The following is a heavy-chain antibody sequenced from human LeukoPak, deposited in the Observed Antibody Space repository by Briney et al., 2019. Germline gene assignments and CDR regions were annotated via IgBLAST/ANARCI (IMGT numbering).Heavy chain of an antibody. CDR1: GDSVSSNSAA. D-gene: IGHD4-17*01. CDR3: ARLKAENGDFYYYGMDV. V-gene: IGHV6-1*01. CDR2: TYYRSKWYN. J-gene: IGHJ6*02. Sequence: SQTLSLTCAISGDSVSSNSAAWNWIRQSPSRGLEWLGRTYYRSKWYNDYAVSVKSRITIKGDTSNNQLSLQLNSVTPEDTAVYYCARLKAENGDFYYYGMDVWGQGTTVSVSS.